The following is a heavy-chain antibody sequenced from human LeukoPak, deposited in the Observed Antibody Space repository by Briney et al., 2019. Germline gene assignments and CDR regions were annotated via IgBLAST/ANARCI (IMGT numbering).Heavy chain of an antibody. CDR3: ARGIPYSYGSHYFDY. CDR2: IYYSGST. CDR1: GGSISSGDYY. Sequence: SQTLSLTCTVSGGSISSGDYYWSWIRQPPGKGLEWIGYIYYSGSTYYNPSLKSRVTISVDTPKNQFSLKLSSVTAADTAVYYCARGIPYSYGSHYFDYWGQGTLVTVSS. J-gene: IGHJ4*02. V-gene: IGHV4-30-4*08. D-gene: IGHD5-18*01.